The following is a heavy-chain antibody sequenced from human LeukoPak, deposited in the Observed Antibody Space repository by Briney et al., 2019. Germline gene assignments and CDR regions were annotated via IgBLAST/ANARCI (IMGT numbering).Heavy chain of an antibody. Sequence: GASVKVSCKASGYTFTGHYMHWVRQAPGQGLEWMGWINPNSGGTNYAQKFQGRVTMTRDTSISTAYMELSRLRSDDTAVYYCARERRYYDSSGLCQHWGQGTLVTVSS. CDR2: INPNSGGT. CDR1: GYTFTGHY. CDR3: ARERRYYDSSGLCQH. J-gene: IGHJ1*01. D-gene: IGHD3-22*01. V-gene: IGHV1-2*02.